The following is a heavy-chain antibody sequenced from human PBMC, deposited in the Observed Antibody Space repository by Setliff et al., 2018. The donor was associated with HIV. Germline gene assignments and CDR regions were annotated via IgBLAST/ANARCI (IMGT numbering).Heavy chain of an antibody. J-gene: IGHJ6*02. Sequence: PGGSLRLSCAASGFTFSKYSMNWVRQAPGKGLEWVSYIGSSGSTIYYADSVKGRFTSSRDNARNSLFLQMNSLRAEDTAVYYCARLREYYSYGMDVWGQGTRSPSP. CDR1: GFTFSKYS. CDR3: ARLREYYSYGMDV. CDR2: IGSSGSTI. V-gene: IGHV3-48*01.